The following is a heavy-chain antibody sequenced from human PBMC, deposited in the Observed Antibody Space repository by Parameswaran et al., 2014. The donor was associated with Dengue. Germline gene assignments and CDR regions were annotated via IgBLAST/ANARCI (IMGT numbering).Heavy chain of an antibody. V-gene: IGHV4-34*01. Sequence: GINHSGSTNYNPSLKSRVTISVDTSKNQFSLKLSSVTAADTAVYYCARAGYSSSWYVRDAFDYWGQGTLVTVSS. D-gene: IGHD6-13*01. J-gene: IGHJ4*02. CDR3: ARAGYSSSWYVRDAFDY. CDR2: INHSGST.